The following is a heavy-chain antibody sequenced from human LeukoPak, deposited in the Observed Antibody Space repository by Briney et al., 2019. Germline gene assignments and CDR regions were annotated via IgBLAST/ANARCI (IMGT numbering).Heavy chain of an antibody. CDR3: ASGTYYYGSGSS. J-gene: IGHJ5*02. CDR2: IYHSGST. V-gene: IGHV4-30-2*01. CDR1: GGSISSGGYS. Sequence: SQTLSLTCAVSGGSISSGGYSWSWIRQPPGKGLEWIGYIYHSGSTYYNPSLKSRVTMSVDTSKNQFSLKLSSVTAADTAVYYCASGTYYYGSGSSWGQGTLVTVSS. D-gene: IGHD3-10*01.